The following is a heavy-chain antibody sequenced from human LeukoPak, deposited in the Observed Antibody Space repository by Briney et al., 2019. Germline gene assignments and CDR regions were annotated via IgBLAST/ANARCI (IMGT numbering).Heavy chain of an antibody. CDR2: IKQDGSEK. D-gene: IGHD6-13*01. J-gene: IGHJ4*02. CDR1: GFTFSSYW. CDR3: ARGSIAAAYYFDY. Sequence: GSLRLSCAASGFTFSSYWMSWVRQAPGKGLEWVANIKQDGSEKYYVDSVKGRFTISRDNAKNSLYLQMNSLRTEDTAVYYCARGSIAAAYYFDYWGQGTLVTVSS. V-gene: IGHV3-7*01.